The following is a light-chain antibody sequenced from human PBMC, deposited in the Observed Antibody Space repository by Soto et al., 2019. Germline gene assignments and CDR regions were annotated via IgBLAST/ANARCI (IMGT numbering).Light chain of an antibody. V-gene: IGLV2-11*01. J-gene: IGLJ1*01. CDR1: SSDVGGHNY. CDR3: CSYAGSYTYV. Sequence: QSVLTQPASVSGSPGQSLTISCTGTSSDVGGHNYVSWYQQHPGKAPKLIMYDVSKRPSGVPDRFSGSKSGKTASLTISGLQAEDEAEYYCCSYAGSYTYVFGTGTKSPS. CDR2: DVS.